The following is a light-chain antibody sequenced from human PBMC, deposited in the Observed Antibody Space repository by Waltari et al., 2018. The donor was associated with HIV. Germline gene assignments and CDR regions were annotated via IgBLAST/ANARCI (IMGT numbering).Light chain of an antibody. Sequence: DIQMTQSPSSLSASLGDRVIITCRTSQTISTYVNWYQHKPGRAPNLLIYAASSLQSGVPSRFSGSGSGTDFTLTITSLQDEDFATYYCQQTYNKITFGPGTKV. CDR1: QTISTY. J-gene: IGKJ3*01. CDR3: QQTYNKIT. CDR2: AAS. V-gene: IGKV1-39*01.